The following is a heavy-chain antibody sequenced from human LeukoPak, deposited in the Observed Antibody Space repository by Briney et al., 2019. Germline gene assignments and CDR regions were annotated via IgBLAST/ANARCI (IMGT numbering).Heavy chain of an antibody. J-gene: IGHJ5*02. Sequence: ASVKVSCKASGYTFTGYYMHWARQAPGQGLEWMGWINPNSGGTNYAQKFQGRVTMTRDTSISTAYMELSRLRSDDTAVYYCARSATSHYYDSSGYPNWFDPWGQGTLVTVSS. CDR3: ARSATSHYYDSSGYPNWFDP. CDR1: GYTFTGYY. CDR2: INPNSGGT. D-gene: IGHD3-22*01. V-gene: IGHV1-2*02.